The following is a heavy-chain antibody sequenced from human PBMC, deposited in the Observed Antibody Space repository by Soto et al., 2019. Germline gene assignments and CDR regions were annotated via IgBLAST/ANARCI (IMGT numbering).Heavy chain of an antibody. D-gene: IGHD3-10*01. Sequence: GGSMRLCCAASGVTFNIYAISWVRQAPGMGLEWVSVINGGGDITYYADSVKGRFTISRDNSKNTLYLQMNSLRAEDTALYYCAKERYPGTSRYFDYWGQGTPVTVSS. CDR1: GVTFNIYA. V-gene: IGHV3-23*01. CDR3: AKERYPGTSRYFDY. CDR2: INGGGDIT. J-gene: IGHJ4*02.